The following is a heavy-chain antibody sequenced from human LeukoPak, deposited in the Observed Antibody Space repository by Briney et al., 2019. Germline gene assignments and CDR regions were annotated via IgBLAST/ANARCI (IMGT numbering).Heavy chain of an antibody. D-gene: IGHD2-21*02. Sequence: PSETLSLTCTVSGGSISSSYYYWGWIRQPPGKGLEWVGSIYYSGSTYYNPSLKSRVTISVDTSKNQFSLKLRSVTAADTAVYYCARGPPYIVVVTAIGFFDYWGQGTLVTVSS. V-gene: IGHV4-39*01. CDR1: GGSISSSYYY. J-gene: IGHJ4*02. CDR2: IYYSGST. CDR3: ARGPPYIVVVTAIGFFDY.